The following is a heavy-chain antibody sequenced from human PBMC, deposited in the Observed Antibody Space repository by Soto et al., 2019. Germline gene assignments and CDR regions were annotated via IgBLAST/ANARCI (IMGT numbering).Heavy chain of an antibody. V-gene: IGHV4-34*01. CDR1: GGSFSGYY. CDR3: ARGRKKGYNWNHGTTGPRGNWFDP. Sequence: SETLSLTCAVYGGSFSGYYWSWIRQPPGKGLEWIGEINHSGSTNYNPSLKSRVTISVDTSKNQFSLKLSSVTAADTAVYYCARGRKKGYNWNHGTTGPRGNWFDPWGQGTLVTVSS. CDR2: INHSGST. J-gene: IGHJ5*02. D-gene: IGHD1-20*01.